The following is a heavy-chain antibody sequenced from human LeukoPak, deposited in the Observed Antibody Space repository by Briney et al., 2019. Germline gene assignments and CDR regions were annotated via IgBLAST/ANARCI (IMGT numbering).Heavy chain of an antibody. J-gene: IGHJ4*02. CDR1: GFTFSTYS. V-gene: IGHV3-48*02. Sequence: SGGSLRLSCAASGFTFSTYSMNWVSQAPGKGLEWVSYINSGSSTIYYADYVKGRFTISRDNAKNSLFLQMNSLRDEDTAVYYCARGVATIEYWGQGTLVTVSS. D-gene: IGHD5-24*01. CDR2: INSGSSTI. CDR3: ARGVATIEY.